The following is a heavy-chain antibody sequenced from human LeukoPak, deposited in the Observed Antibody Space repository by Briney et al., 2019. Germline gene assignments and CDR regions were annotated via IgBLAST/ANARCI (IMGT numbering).Heavy chain of an antibody. CDR1: GFTFTSYS. J-gene: IGHJ4*02. CDR3: AKGSYGDSFIDY. V-gene: IGHV3-48*04. D-gene: IGHD4-17*01. Sequence: GGSLRLSCAASGFTFTSYSMNWVRQAPGKGLEWVSYISSSSGTIYYADSVKGRFTISRDNAKNSLYLQMNSLRAEDMALYYCAKGSYGDSFIDYWGQGTLVTVSS. CDR2: ISSSSGTI.